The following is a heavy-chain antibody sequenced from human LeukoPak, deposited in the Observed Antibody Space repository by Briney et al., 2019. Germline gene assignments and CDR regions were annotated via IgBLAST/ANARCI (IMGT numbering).Heavy chain of an antibody. V-gene: IGHV5-51*01. CDR1: GYSFTSYW. D-gene: IGHD3-22*01. J-gene: IGHJ4*02. CDR2: IYPGDSDT. Sequence: GESLKISCKGSGYSFTSYWIGWVRQMPGKGLEWMGIIYPGDSDTRYSPSFQGQVTISADKSISTAYLQWSSLKASDTAMYYCARLIDYYDSSGPYYFDYWGQGTLVTVSS. CDR3: ARLIDYYDSSGPYYFDY.